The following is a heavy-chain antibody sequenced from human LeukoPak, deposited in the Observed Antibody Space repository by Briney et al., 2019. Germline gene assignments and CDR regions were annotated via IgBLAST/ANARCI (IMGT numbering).Heavy chain of an antibody. Sequence: GGSLRLSCAASGFTFNSYAMKWVRQAPGKGLEWVSSISGSGGSTYYADSVKGRFTTSKDKSKNTLYLQMNSLRAEDTAVYYCAKVGCSSSSCSRFYYYMDVWGKGTTVTVSS. V-gene: IGHV3-23*01. D-gene: IGHD2-2*01. J-gene: IGHJ6*03. CDR3: AKVGCSSSSCSRFYYYMDV. CDR1: GFTFNSYA. CDR2: ISGSGGST.